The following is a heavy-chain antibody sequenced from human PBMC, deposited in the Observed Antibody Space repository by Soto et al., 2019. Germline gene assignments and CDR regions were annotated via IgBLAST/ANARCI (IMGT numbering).Heavy chain of an antibody. V-gene: IGHV4-61*01. CDR1: GGSVSSGNCY. J-gene: IGHJ6*02. D-gene: IGHD6-6*01. CDR2: ITYSGST. CDR3: ARSVAARPYYYGLDV. Sequence: PSETQSLTSTVSGGSVSSGNCYWTWIRQPPGKGLEWIGYITYSGSTDYNPSFKSRFTISLDTSKNQFSLKVSSVSAADTAVYYCARSVAARPYYYGLDVWGRGTTVTVSS.